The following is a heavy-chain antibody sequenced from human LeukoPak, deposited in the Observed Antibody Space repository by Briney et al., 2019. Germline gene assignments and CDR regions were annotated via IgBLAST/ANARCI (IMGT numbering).Heavy chain of an antibody. CDR3: ARHSSGYYDFWSGYSTSSYNWFDP. V-gene: IGHV4-31*03. Sequence: SETLSLTCTVSGGSINSGGYYWSWIRQHPGKGLEWIGYIYYSGSTYYNPSLKSRVTISVDTSKNQFSLKLSSVTAADTAVYYCARHSSGYYDFWSGYSTSSYNWFDPWGQGTLVTVSS. CDR2: IYYSGST. D-gene: IGHD3-3*01. J-gene: IGHJ5*02. CDR1: GGSINSGGYY.